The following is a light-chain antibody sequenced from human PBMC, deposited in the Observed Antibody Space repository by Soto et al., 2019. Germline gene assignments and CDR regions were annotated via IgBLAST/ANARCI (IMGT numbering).Light chain of an antibody. Sequence: DIQMTQSPSTLSASIGDRVTITCRASASIRTWLAWYQHKPGKAPKFLIYDASSLESGVPSRFSGSGSWTEFTLTITNLQPDDFATYYCQQYHNYPSTFGQGTKVEIK. CDR1: ASIRTW. CDR2: DAS. CDR3: QQYHNYPST. V-gene: IGKV1-5*01. J-gene: IGKJ1*01.